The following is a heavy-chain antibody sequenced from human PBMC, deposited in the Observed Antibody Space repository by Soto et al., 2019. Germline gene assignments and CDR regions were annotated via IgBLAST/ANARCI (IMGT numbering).Heavy chain of an antibody. CDR1: GFTFSSYA. CDR3: AKDPSPYDYIWGSYRPGPVDY. Sequence: PGGSLRLSCAASGFTFSSYAMSWVRQAPGKGLEWVSAISGSGGSTYYADSVKGRFTISRDNSKNTLYLQMNSLRAEDTAVYYCAKDPSPYDYIWGSYRPGPVDYWGKGTLVTVSS. V-gene: IGHV3-23*01. J-gene: IGHJ4*02. D-gene: IGHD3-16*02. CDR2: ISGSGGST.